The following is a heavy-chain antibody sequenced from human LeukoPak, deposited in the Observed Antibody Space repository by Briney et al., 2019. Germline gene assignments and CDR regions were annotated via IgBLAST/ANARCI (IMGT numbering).Heavy chain of an antibody. D-gene: IGHD3-16*01. V-gene: IGHV3-74*01. J-gene: IGHJ4*02. CDR1: GFNFNKYW. Sequence: PGGSLRLSCAASGFNFNKYWMHWVRQAPGKGLVWVSQIKSDGSTTIYADSVRGRFTISRDNAKNTPYLQMSSLRAEDTAVYYCARSLGDWGQGTLVTVSS. CDR3: ARSLGD. CDR2: IKSDGSTT.